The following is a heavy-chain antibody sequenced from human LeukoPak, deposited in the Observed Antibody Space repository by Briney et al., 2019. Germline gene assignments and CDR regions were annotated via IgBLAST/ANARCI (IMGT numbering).Heavy chain of an antibody. CDR1: GFTFSIYW. Sequence: PVRSLRLSCAASGFTFSIYWMHWVRQAPGKGLVWVSRINSDGGTTSYADSVKGRFTSSRDNADNTLYLQMNSLSAEDTAVYYCARDRYGDDDFRWGQGTLVTVSS. J-gene: IGHJ4*02. CDR2: INSDGGTT. D-gene: IGHD4-17*01. V-gene: IGHV3-74*01. CDR3: ARDRYGDDDFR.